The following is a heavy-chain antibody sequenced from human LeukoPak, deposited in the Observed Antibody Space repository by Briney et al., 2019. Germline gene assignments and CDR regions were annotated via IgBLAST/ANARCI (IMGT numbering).Heavy chain of an antibody. CDR1: GFTFSSYA. D-gene: IGHD6-6*01. CDR2: ISGSGGST. CDR3: AKGGSSSALRSFDY. J-gene: IGHJ4*02. V-gene: IGHV3-23*01. Sequence: RGSLRLSCAASGFTFSSYAMSWVPQAPGKGLEWVSAISGSGGSTYYADSVKGRFTISRDNSKNTLYLQMNSLRAEDTAVYYCAKGGSSSALRSFDYWGQGTLVTVSS.